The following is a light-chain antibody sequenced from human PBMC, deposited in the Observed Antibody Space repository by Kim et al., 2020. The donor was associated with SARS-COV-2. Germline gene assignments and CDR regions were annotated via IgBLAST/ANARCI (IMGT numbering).Light chain of an antibody. CDR3: HQRSDWPLT. V-gene: IGKV3-11*01. CDR2: DAS. Sequence: EIVLTQSPATLSLSPGERATLSCRASQSVSSYLAWYQQKPGQAPRLLIYDASKRATDIPAKFSGSGSGTDFTLTISNLESEDFAVYYCHQRSDWPLTFGGGTKVDIK. J-gene: IGKJ4*01. CDR1: QSVSSY.